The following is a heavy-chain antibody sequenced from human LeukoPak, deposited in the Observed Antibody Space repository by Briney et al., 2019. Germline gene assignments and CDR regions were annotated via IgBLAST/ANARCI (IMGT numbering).Heavy chain of an antibody. CDR2: IGWSSGRI. CDR1: GFTVLDHA. Sequence: GGSLRLSCVGSGFTVLDHAMHWVRQAPGKGLEWVSGIGWSSGRIDYADSVKGRFTISRDSAKNSLYLQMNSLRAEDTAVYYCARDLKVRTTVTTLGSFDYWGQGTLVTVSS. CDR3: ARDLKVRTTVTTLGSFDY. D-gene: IGHD4-17*01. V-gene: IGHV3-9*01. J-gene: IGHJ4*02.